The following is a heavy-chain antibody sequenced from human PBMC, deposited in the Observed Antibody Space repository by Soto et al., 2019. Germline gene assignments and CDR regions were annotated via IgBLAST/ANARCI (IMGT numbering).Heavy chain of an antibody. J-gene: IGHJ4*02. D-gene: IGHD3-22*01. CDR3: ARHHYYDSSGYYCGFDY. Sequence: PSETLSLTCTVSGGSISSGDYYWSWIRQPPGKGLEWIGYIYYSGSTYYNPSLKSRVTISVDTSKNQFSLKLSSVTAADTAVHYCARHHYYDSSGYYCGFDYWGQGTQVTVSS. CDR2: IYYSGST. CDR1: GGSISSGDYY. V-gene: IGHV4-30-4*01.